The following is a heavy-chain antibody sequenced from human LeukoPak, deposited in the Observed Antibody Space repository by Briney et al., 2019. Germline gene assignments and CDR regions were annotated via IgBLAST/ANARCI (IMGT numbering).Heavy chain of an antibody. J-gene: IGHJ4*02. Sequence: SETLSLTCTVSGGSISSYYWSWIQQPPGKGLEWIGYIYYSGTTRYNPSLKSRLTISIDTSKNQFSLKLSSVTAADTAVYFCARGGGFTYGRQPFDCWGQGTLVTVSS. CDR1: GGSISSYY. V-gene: IGHV4-59*01. D-gene: IGHD5-18*01. CDR3: ARGGGFTYGRQPFDC. CDR2: IYYSGTT.